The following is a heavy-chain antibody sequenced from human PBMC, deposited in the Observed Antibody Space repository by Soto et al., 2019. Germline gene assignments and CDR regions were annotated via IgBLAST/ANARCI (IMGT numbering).Heavy chain of an antibody. J-gene: IGHJ4*02. CDR2: ISAYNGNT. V-gene: IGHV1-18*01. Sequence: ASVNVSCKDSGYAFTIYASSWVRQAPGQGLEWMGWISAYNGNTNYAQKLQGRVTMTTDTSTSTAYMELRSLRSDDTAVYYCARDAPGYFRLDYWGQGTLVTV. CDR1: GYAFTIYA. D-gene: IGHD3-22*01. CDR3: ARDAPGYFRLDY.